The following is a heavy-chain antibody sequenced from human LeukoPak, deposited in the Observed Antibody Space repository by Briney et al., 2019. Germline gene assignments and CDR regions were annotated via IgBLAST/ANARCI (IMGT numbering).Heavy chain of an antibody. CDR2: ISGSGGST. V-gene: IGHV3-23*01. CDR3: ARVFGHLAEAFDI. CDR1: GFTFSSYA. J-gene: IGHJ3*02. D-gene: IGHD3/OR15-3a*01. Sequence: PGGSLRLSCAASGFTFSSYAMSWVRQAPEKGLEWVSAISGSGGSTYYADSVKGRFTISRDNAKNSLYLQMNSLRAEDTAVYYCARVFGHLAEAFDIWGQGTMVTVSS.